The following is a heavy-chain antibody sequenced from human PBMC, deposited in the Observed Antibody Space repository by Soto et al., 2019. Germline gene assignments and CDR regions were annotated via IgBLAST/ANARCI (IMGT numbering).Heavy chain of an antibody. CDR2: ISAYNGNT. Sequence: ASVKVSCNASGYTFTSYGISLVRQAPGQGLEWMGWISAYNGNTNYAQKLQGRVTMTTDTSTSTAYMELRSLRSDDTAVYYCARVLGAAAGPDYYYYYGMDVWGQGTTVTVSS. V-gene: IGHV1-18*01. J-gene: IGHJ6*02. CDR1: GYTFTSYG. D-gene: IGHD6-13*01. CDR3: ARVLGAAAGPDYYYYYGMDV.